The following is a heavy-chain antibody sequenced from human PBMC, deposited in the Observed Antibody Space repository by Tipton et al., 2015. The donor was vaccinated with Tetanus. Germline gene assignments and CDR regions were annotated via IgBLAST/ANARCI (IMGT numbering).Heavy chain of an antibody. Sequence: TLSLTCTVSGDSVSTGNFYWSWIRQPPGKGPEWIAFIHHSGLAFSNPSLKSRVSISIDTSQNQFSLRLTSVTAADTAVYFCARNVYTVTNDAFDIWGHGTLVNVSS. CDR3: ARNVYTVTNDAFDI. J-gene: IGHJ3*02. V-gene: IGHV4-30-4*01. CDR2: IHHSGLA. CDR1: GDSVSTGNFY. D-gene: IGHD4-11*01.